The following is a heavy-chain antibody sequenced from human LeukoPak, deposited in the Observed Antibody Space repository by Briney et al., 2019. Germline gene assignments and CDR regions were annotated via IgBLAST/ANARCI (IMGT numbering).Heavy chain of an antibody. CDR2: IYTSGST. CDR1: GGSISSYY. CDR3: ASLVVTAIPSHFDY. V-gene: IGHV4-4*09. Sequence: SETLSLTCTVSGGSISSYYWSWIRQPPGKGLEWIGYIYTSGSTNYNPSLKSRVTISVDTSKNQFSLKLSSVTAADTAVYYCASLVVTAIPSHFDYWGQGTLVTVSS. J-gene: IGHJ4*02. D-gene: IGHD2-21*02.